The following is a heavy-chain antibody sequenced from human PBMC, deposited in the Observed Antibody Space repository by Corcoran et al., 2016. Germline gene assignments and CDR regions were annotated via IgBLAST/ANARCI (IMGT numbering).Heavy chain of an antibody. CDR1: GYTFTSYG. V-gene: IGHV1-18*01. CDR3: AIGVDYYGSGTQGDMDV. Sequence: QVQLVQSGAEVKKPGASVKVSCKASGYTFTSYGISWVRQAPGQGLEWMGWISAYNGNTNYAQKLQGRVTMTTDTSTSTAYMELRSLRSDDTAVYYCAIGVDYYGSGTQGDMDVWGQGTTVTVSS. CDR2: ISAYNGNT. J-gene: IGHJ6*02. D-gene: IGHD3-10*01.